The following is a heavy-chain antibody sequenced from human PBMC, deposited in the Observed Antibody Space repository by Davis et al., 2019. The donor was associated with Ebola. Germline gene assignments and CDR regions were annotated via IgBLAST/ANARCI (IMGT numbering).Heavy chain of an antibody. V-gene: IGHV4-30-4*01. J-gene: IGHJ4*02. CDR2: IYYSGST. Sequence: PSETLSLTCTVSGGSISSGDYYWSWIRQPPGKGLEWIGYIYYSGSTYYNPSLKSRVTISVDTSKNQFSLKLSSVTAADTAVYYCAGTSSSSPIYVDYWGQGTLVTVSS. CDR3: AGTSSSSPIYVDY. D-gene: IGHD6-6*01. CDR1: GGSISSGDYY.